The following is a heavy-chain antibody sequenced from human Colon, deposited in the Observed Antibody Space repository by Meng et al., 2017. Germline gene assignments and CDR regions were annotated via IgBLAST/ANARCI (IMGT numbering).Heavy chain of an antibody. CDR3: ARGYRGSTYFAY. CDR2: IYDNGYT. D-gene: IGHD3-16*01. V-gene: IGHV4-30-2*06. CDR1: GDSVTTTLSS. Sequence: QLQLQESGSRLVKPSQTVSLTCAVSGDSVTTTLSSWIWIRQSPGKGLEWIGNIYDNGYTYYSPSLRSRVTISVDRSNNQFSLNLNSVTAADTAVYFCARGYRGSTYFAYWGQGILVTVSS. J-gene: IGHJ4*02.